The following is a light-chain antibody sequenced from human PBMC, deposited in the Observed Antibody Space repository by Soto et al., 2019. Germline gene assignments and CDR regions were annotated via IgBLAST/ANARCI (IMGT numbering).Light chain of an antibody. J-gene: IGLJ1*01. CDR1: SSDVGGYNY. V-gene: IGLV2-14*03. CDR3: SSYTTSNTRQIV. Sequence: QSALTQPASVSGSPGQSITISCTGTSSDVGGYNYVSWYQQHPGKAPKFMIYYVSNRPSGVSNRFSGSKSGNTAALPISGLQAEDEADYYYSSYTTSNTRQIVFGSGTKLTVL. CDR2: YVS.